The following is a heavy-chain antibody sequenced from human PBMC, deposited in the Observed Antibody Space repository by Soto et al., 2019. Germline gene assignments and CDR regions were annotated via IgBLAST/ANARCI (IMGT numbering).Heavy chain of an antibody. D-gene: IGHD5-12*01. CDR1: GGTFSSYT. V-gene: IGHV1-69*12. CDR3: ARGNHRWLQLWYFEF. Sequence: QVQLVQSGAEVKKPGSSVTVSCKASGGTFSSYTISWVRQAPGQGLEWMGGIITIFGTANYAQKFQGRVTITADESTSTAYMEFSSLRSEDTAVYYCARGNHRWLQLWYFEFWGRGTLVTVSS. CDR2: IITIFGTA. J-gene: IGHJ2*01.